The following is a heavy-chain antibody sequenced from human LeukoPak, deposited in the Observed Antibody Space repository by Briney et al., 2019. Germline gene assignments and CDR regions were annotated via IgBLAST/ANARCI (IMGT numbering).Heavy chain of an antibody. D-gene: IGHD1-26*01. CDR2: IWYDGSNK. V-gene: IGHV3-33*08. Sequence: GGSLRLSCAASGFTFSSYGMHWVRQAPGKGLEGVAVIWYDGSNKYYADSVKGRFTISRDNSKNTLYLQMNSLRAEDTAVYYCARDRWEGTFSDYWGQGTLVTVSS. CDR3: ARDRWEGTFSDY. CDR1: GFTFSSYG. J-gene: IGHJ4*02.